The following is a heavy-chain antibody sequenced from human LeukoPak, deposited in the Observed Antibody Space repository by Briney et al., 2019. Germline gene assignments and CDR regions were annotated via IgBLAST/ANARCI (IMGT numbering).Heavy chain of an antibody. CDR2: INWNGGST. J-gene: IGHJ4*02. CDR1: GFTFDDYG. CDR3: ARGTTGGYSPSH. Sequence: GGSLRLSCAASGFTFDDYGMSWVRQAPGKGLEWVSGINWNGGSTGYADSVQGRFTISRDNAKNSLYLQMNSLRVEDTAVYFCARGTTGGYSPSHWGQGTLVTVSS. V-gene: IGHV3-20*04. D-gene: IGHD5-12*01.